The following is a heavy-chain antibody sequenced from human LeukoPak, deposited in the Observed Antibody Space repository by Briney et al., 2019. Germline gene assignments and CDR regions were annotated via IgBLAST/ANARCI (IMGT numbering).Heavy chain of an antibody. CDR3: AKDPVNYYDSSEYNWFDP. Sequence: GRSLRLSCAASGFTFSSFAMHWVRQAPGKGLEWVAFISSDGSNKYYADSLKGRFTISRDNSKNTLYLQMSSLRAEDTAVYYCAKDPVNYYDSSEYNWFDPWGQGTLVTVSS. CDR2: ISSDGSNK. D-gene: IGHD3-22*01. V-gene: IGHV3-30*04. J-gene: IGHJ5*02. CDR1: GFTFSSFA.